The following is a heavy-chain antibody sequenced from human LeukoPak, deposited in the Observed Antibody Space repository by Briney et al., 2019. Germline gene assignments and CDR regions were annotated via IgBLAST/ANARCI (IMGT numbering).Heavy chain of an antibody. D-gene: IGHD2-2*01. CDR1: GYTFTNYD. CDR3: ARDPFRHIVVVPSAITGLDP. J-gene: IGHJ5*02. Sequence: ASVKVSCKASGYTFTNYDITWVRQAPGQGLEWMGWISGYNGNTNYAQNLQGRVTMTTDTSTTTAYMELRSLRSDDTAVYYCARDPFRHIVVVPSAITGLDPWGQGTLVTVSS. V-gene: IGHV1-18*01. CDR2: ISGYNGNT.